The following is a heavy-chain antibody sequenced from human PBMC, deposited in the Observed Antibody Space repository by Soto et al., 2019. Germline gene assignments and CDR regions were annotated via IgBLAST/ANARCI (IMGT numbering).Heavy chain of an antibody. J-gene: IGHJ4*02. CDR1: GCTFSREW. CDR3: ATIGNDYGDYLDR. V-gene: IGHV3-7*02. CDR2: IKADSTDI. D-gene: IGHD4-17*01. Sequence: GRSLRLSCADSGCTFSREWMSWIRQAPVRGLEWVAHIKADSTDIYYVDSVKGRFTISRDNAKNSLYLQMNSLRVEDTAVYYCATIGNDYGDYLDRWGQGTPVTVSS.